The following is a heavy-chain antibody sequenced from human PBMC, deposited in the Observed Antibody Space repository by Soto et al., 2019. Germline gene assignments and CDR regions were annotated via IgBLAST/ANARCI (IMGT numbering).Heavy chain of an antibody. D-gene: IGHD3-9*01. CDR2: IYWDDDK. CDR3: ALRRRRSGDWSTGEFDY. V-gene: IGHV2-5*02. CDR1: GFSMLTSGVG. J-gene: IGHJ4*02. Sequence: QITLKESGPTVLKSTETLTLTCTFTGFSMLTSGVGVGWVRQSPGRALEWLALIYWDDDKRYNPSLKARLTVAKGSSSNQVVLTLTYMDPADTGTYYCALRRRRSGDWSTGEFDYWGPGALVTVYS.